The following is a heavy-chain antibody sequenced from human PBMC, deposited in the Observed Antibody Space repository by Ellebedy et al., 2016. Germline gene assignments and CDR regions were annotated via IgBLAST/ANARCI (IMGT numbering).Heavy chain of an antibody. V-gene: IGHV3-66*01. D-gene: IGHD7-27*01. CDR1: GLTVSSYS. CDR3: TTDIAGDPLAHFDY. Sequence: GESLKISXAASGLTVSSYSMNWVRQAPGKGLEWVSSLHPGGNTYYVDSVKARFIISRDNSKNTLYLQMNSLRTEDTAVYYCTTDIAGDPLAHFDYWGQGTLVTVSS. J-gene: IGHJ4*02. CDR2: LHPGGNT.